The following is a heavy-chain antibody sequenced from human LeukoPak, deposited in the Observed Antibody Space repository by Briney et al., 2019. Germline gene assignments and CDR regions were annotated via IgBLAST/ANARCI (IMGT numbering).Heavy chain of an antibody. CDR1: GYSISSGYY. J-gene: IGHJ4*02. CDR3: ARGIVEMATIEGFDY. Sequence: SETLSLTCTVSGYSISSGYYWGWIRQPPGKGLEWIGSIYHSGSTYYNPSLKSRVTISVDTSKNQFSLKLSSVTAADTAVYYCARGIVEMATIEGFDYWGQGTLVTVSS. CDR2: IYHSGST. D-gene: IGHD5-24*01. V-gene: IGHV4-38-2*02.